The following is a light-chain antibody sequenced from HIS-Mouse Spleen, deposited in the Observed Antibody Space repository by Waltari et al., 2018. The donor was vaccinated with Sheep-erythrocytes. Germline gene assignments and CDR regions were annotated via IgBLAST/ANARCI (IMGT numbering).Light chain of an antibody. V-gene: IGLV2-11*01. CDR1: SSDVGGYND. Sequence: QSALTQPRSVSGSPGQSVTISCTGTSSDVGGYNDVSWYQQHPGKAPKLMIYDVSKRPSGVPDRFSGSQSGNTASLTISGLQAEEEADYYCCSYAGSYNHVFATGTKVTVL. CDR2: DVS. CDR3: CSYAGSYNHV. J-gene: IGLJ1*01.